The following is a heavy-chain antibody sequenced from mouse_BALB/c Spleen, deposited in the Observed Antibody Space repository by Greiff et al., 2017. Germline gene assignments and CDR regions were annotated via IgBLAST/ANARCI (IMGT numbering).Heavy chain of an antibody. Sequence: QVQLKESGAELARPGASVKLSCKASGYTFTSYWMQWVKQRPGQGLEWIGAIYPGDGDTRYTQKFKGKATLTADKSSSTAYMQLSSLASEDSAVYYCARSRYGSSYVYFDYWGQGTTLTVSS. J-gene: IGHJ2*01. D-gene: IGHD1-1*01. V-gene: IGHV1-87*01. CDR2: IYPGDGDT. CDR3: ARSRYGSSYVYFDY. CDR1: GYTFTSYW.